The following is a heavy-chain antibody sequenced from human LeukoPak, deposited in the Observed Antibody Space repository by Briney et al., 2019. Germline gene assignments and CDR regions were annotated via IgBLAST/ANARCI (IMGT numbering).Heavy chain of an antibody. CDR1: GYTFSSYW. J-gene: IGHJ4*02. CDR3: ARIMYSSSWYYFDY. Sequence: GESLKISCKGYGYTFSSYWIGWVRQMPGKGLEWMGIIYPGDSDTRYSPSFQGQVTISADKSISTAYLQWSSLKASDTAMYYCARIMYSSSWYYFDYWGQGTLVTVSS. CDR2: IYPGDSDT. D-gene: IGHD6-13*01. V-gene: IGHV5-51*01.